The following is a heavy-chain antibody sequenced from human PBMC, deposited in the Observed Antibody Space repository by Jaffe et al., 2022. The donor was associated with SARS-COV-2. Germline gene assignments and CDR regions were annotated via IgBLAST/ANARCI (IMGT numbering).Heavy chain of an antibody. Sequence: QVQLVESGGGVVQPGRSLRLSCAASGFTFSSYGMHWVRQAPGKGLEWVAVIWYDGSNKYYADSVKGRFTISRDNSKNTLYLQMNSLRAEDTAVYYCARDLAYSSGWYTGYYYYGMDVWGQGTTVTVSS. CDR3: ARDLAYSSGWYTGYYYYGMDV. J-gene: IGHJ6*02. V-gene: IGHV3-33*01. CDR1: GFTFSSYG. D-gene: IGHD6-19*01. CDR2: IWYDGSNK.